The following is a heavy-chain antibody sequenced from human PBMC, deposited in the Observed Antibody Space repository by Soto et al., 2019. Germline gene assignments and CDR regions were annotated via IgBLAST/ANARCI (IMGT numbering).Heavy chain of an antibody. Sequence: PSETLSLTCTVSGGSISSSSYYWGWIRQPPGKGLEWIGSIYYSGSTYYNPSLKSRVTISVDTSKNQFSLKLSSVTAADTAVYYCGNRDSGCVIDYWGQGTLVTVSS. CDR2: IYYSGST. CDR1: GGSISSSSYY. CDR3: GNRDSGCVIDY. V-gene: IGHV4-39*01. D-gene: IGHD6-19*01. J-gene: IGHJ4*02.